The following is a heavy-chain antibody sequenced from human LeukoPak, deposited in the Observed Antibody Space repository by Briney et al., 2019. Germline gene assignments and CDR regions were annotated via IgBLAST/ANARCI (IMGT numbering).Heavy chain of an antibody. Sequence: PGGSLRLSCAASGFTFSSYSMNWVRQAPGKGLEWVSSISSSSSYIYYADSVKGRFTISRDNAKNSLYLQMNSLRAEDTAVYYCARATRGSYYRDWFDPWGQGTLVTVSS. V-gene: IGHV3-21*01. CDR2: ISSSSSYI. D-gene: IGHD1-26*01. CDR1: GFTFSSYS. CDR3: ARATRGSYYRDWFDP. J-gene: IGHJ5*02.